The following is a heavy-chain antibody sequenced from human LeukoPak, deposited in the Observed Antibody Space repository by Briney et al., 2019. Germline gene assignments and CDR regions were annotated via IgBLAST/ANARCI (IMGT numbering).Heavy chain of an antibody. Sequence: GGSLRLSCAASGFTFSSYGMHWVRQAPGKGLEWVAVISYDGSNKYYADSVKGRFTISRDNSKNTLYLQMNSLRAEDTAVYYCAKGLLHLGELSLVPWFDPWGRGTLVTVSS. CDR2: ISYDGSNK. J-gene: IGHJ5*02. D-gene: IGHD3-16*02. V-gene: IGHV3-30*18. CDR3: AKGLLHLGELSLVPWFDP. CDR1: GFTFSSYG.